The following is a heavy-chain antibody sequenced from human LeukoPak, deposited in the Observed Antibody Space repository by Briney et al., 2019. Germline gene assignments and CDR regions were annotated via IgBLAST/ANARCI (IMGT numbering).Heavy chain of an antibody. CDR1: GYTFTSYY. CDR3: ARDRVAVAGSSEYYGMDV. Sequence: GASVKVSCKASGYTFTSYYMHWVRQAPGQGLEWMGIINPSGGSTSYAQKFQGRVTMTRDTSTGTVYMELSSLRSEDTAVYYCARDRVAVAGSSEYYGMDVWGQGTTVTVS. D-gene: IGHD6-19*01. V-gene: IGHV1-46*01. CDR2: INPSGGST. J-gene: IGHJ6*02.